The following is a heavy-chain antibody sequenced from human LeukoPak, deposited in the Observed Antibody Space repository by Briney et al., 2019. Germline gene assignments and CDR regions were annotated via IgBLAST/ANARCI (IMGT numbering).Heavy chain of an antibody. CDR3: ARLSAYYYGSYFYYYMDV. V-gene: IGHV3-7*01. CDR1: GFRFNTYW. CDR2: IKQDGNEK. D-gene: IGHD3-10*01. Sequence: GGSLRLSCAASGFRFNTYWMSWVRQAPGKGLEWVANIKQDGNEKYYADSVKGRFTISRDNGKNSLDLQMNSLRADDTAVYYCARLSAYYYGSYFYYYMDVWGKGTTVTVSS. J-gene: IGHJ6*03.